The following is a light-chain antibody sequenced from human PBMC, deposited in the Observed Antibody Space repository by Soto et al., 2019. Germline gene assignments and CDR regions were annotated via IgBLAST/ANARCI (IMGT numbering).Light chain of an antibody. CDR1: QSLLHSNGYNY. CDR3: MQSLQTGLK. Sequence: IVMTQSPLSLPVTPGEPASISCRSSQSLLHSNGYNYLGWYLQKPGQSPQLLIYLGSNRASGVPDRFSGSGSGTDFTLKISRVEAEDVGVYYCMQSLQTGLKFGGGTKVEIK. V-gene: IGKV2-28*01. CDR2: LGS. J-gene: IGKJ4*02.